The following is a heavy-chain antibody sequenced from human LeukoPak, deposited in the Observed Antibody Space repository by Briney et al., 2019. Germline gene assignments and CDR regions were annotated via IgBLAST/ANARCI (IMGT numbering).Heavy chain of an antibody. CDR2: IYYSGST. J-gene: IGHJ3*02. D-gene: IGHD5-18*01. CDR1: GGPINSYY. Sequence: KPSETLSLTCTVSGGPINSYYWGWIRQPPGKGLEWIGYIYYSGSTNYNPSLKSLVTISVDSSKNQFSLNLSSVTAADTAVYFCERGDTAMDRTAFDIWGQGKMVTVSS. V-gene: IGHV4-59*01. CDR3: ERGDTAMDRTAFDI.